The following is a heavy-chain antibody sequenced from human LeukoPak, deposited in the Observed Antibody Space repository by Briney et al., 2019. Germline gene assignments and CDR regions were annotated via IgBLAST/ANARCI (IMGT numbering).Heavy chain of an antibody. V-gene: IGHV4-34*01. D-gene: IGHD3-16*01. J-gene: IGHJ3*02. CDR3: ARGNYVWGRTDAFDI. CDR1: GFTFSSYG. CDR2: INHSGST. Sequence: GSLRLSCAASGFTFSSYGMSWVRQPPGKGLEWIGEINHSGSTNYNPSLKSRVTISVDTSKNQFSLKLSSVTAADTAVYYCARGNYVWGRTDAFDIWGQGTMVTVSS.